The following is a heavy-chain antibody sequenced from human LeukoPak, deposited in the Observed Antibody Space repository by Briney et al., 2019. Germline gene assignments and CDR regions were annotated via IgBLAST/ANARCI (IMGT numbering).Heavy chain of an antibody. CDR2: IKGSIT. Sequence: PSETLSLTCTVSGGSISSDRFYWTWVRQPAGKGLEWIGRIKGSITNYNPSLKSRVNISVDTSTNQFSLKLNSLTAADTAVYYWARVLDWTYAADYWGQGTLVTVSS. J-gene: IGHJ4*02. D-gene: IGHD3/OR15-3a*01. CDR1: GGSISSDRFY. V-gene: IGHV4-61*02. CDR3: ARVLDWTYAADY.